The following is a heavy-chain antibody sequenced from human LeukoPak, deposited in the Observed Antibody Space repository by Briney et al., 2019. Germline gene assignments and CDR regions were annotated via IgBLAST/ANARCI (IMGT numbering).Heavy chain of an antibody. CDR1: GGSFSGYY. J-gene: IGHJ6*03. CDR2: INHSGST. CDR3: AREGGSSWYSRDFYYIDV. D-gene: IGHD6-13*01. Sequence: SETLSLTCAVYGGSFSGYYWSWIRQPPGKGLEWIGEINHSGSTNYNPSLKSRVTISVDTSKNQFSLKLSSVTAADTAVYYCAREGGSSWYSRDFYYIDVWGKGTTVTVSS. V-gene: IGHV4-34*01.